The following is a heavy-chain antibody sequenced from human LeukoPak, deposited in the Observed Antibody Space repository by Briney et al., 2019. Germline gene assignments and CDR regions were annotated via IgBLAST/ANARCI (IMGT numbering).Heavy chain of an antibody. CDR3: ARADPNASGYFYRFNRFDP. CDR2: IYSSGST. CDR1: GGSMSSYY. J-gene: IGHJ5*02. D-gene: IGHD3-10*01. Sequence: SETLSLTCTVSGGSMSSYYWNWVRQPPGKGLEWIGNIYSSGSTDYNPSLKSRVTISLATSKFQFSLRLNSVTAADTAVYYCARADPNASGYFYRFNRFDPWGQGTLVTVSS. V-gene: IGHV4-59*01.